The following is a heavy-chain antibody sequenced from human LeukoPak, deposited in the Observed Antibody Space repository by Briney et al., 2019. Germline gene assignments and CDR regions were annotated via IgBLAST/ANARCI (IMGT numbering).Heavy chain of an antibody. CDR2: ISGSGDDT. CDR3: ARSIATIFGTYTYYFDY. J-gene: IGHJ4*02. V-gene: IGHV3-23*01. D-gene: IGHD3-3*01. Sequence: PGGSLRLSCAASGFSFSSYAMSWVRQAPGKGLEWVSGISGSGDDTYYAGSVKGRFTISRDNSKNTLYLQINSLRTEDTAVYYCARSIATIFGTYTYYFDYWGQGTLVTVSS. CDR1: GFSFSSYA.